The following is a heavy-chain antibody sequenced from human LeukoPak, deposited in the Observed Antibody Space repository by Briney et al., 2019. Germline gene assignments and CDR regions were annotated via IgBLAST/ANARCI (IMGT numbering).Heavy chain of an antibody. J-gene: IGHJ4*02. CDR1: GYSFSGYY. CDR3: ARDGDYGTGSYYRGCIDS. CDR2: MNPSNGGT. D-gene: IGHD3-10*01. Sequence: ASVKVSCKASGYSFSGYYIHWVRQAPGHGLEWMGWMNPSNGGTNYAQKFQGRVTMTRDTSISTAYLDLSSLRSDDTAVYYCARDGDYGTGSYYRGCIDSWGQGTPVTVSP. V-gene: IGHV1-2*02.